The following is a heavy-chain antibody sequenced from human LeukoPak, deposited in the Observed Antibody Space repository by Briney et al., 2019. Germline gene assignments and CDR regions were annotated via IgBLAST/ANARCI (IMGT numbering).Heavy chain of an antibody. CDR1: GFTFSSYG. CDR3: ARGGKDSSGWYGVDY. Sequence: GRSLRLSCAASGFTFSSYGMHWVRQAPGKGLERVAVIWYDGSNKYYADSVKGRFTISSDNSKNTLYLQMNSLRAEDTAVYYCARGGKDSSGWYGVDYWGQGTLVTVSS. J-gene: IGHJ4*02. D-gene: IGHD6-19*01. V-gene: IGHV3-33*01. CDR2: IWYDGSNK.